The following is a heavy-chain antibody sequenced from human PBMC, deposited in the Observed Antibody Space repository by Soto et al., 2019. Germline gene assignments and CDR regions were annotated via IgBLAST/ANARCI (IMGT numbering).Heavy chain of an antibody. D-gene: IGHD5-12*01. CDR3: ARHVRDADDYDFDY. CDR1: GYTFTYYW. V-gene: IGHV5-51*01. CDR2: IFPGDSDT. J-gene: IGHJ4*02. Sequence: GESQKISCTVSGYTFTYYWIAWVRQMPVKGLEWVGLIFPGDSDTRYSPSFQGQVTISADQSITTAYLQWGSLKDSDTAMYYCARHVRDADDYDFDYRGQRTLVTVSS.